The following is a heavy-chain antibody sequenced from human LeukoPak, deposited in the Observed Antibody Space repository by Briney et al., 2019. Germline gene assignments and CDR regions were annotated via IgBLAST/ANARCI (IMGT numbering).Heavy chain of an antibody. D-gene: IGHD3-10*02. Sequence: PGGSLRLSCAASGFTFSSHAMVWVRQAPGKGLEWVSFISYDGSNKVHADSVMGRFTISRDNAKNSLYLQMNSLRAEDTAVYYCAELGITMIGGVWGKGTTVTISS. V-gene: IGHV3-30-3*01. J-gene: IGHJ6*04. CDR3: AELGITMIGGV. CDR1: GFTFSSHA. CDR2: ISYDGSNK.